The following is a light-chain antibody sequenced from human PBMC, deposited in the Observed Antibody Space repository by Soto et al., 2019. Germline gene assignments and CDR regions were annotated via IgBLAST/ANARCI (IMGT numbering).Light chain of an antibody. J-gene: IGKJ2*01. V-gene: IGKV2-28*01. CDR1: QSLLHSNGYNY. CDR3: MQVLQTPYT. CDR2: LGS. Sequence: DIVMTQSPLSLPVTPGEPASISCRSGQSLLHSNGYNYLDWYLQKPGQSPQLLIYLGSNRASGVPDRFSGSGSGPDFTLKISRVEAEDVGVYYCMQVLQTPYTFGQGTKLEIK.